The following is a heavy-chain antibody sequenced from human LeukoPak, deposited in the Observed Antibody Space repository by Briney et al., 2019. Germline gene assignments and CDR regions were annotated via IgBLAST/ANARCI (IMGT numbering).Heavy chain of an antibody. J-gene: IGHJ4*02. Sequence: GGSLRLSCAASGFTFSSYAMSWVRQAPGKGLEWVSAISGSGGSTYYADSVKGRFTISRDNSKNTLYLQMSSLRAEDTAVYYCAKDPYSGYDFRSIYFDYWGQGTLVTVSS. CDR2: ISGSGGST. CDR3: AKDPYSGYDFRSIYFDY. CDR1: GFTFSSYA. D-gene: IGHD5-12*01. V-gene: IGHV3-23*01.